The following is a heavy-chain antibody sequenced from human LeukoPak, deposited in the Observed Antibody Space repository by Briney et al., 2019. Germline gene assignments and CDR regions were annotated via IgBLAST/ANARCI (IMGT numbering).Heavy chain of an antibody. D-gene: IGHD5-12*01. CDR2: INPDGTEK. CDR1: GFTFSNYW. Sequence: GGYLRFSCAASGFTFSNYWMSWVRQTPEKGLEWVAYINPDGTEKYHVDFVKGRFTISRDNAKNSLYLQMNGLRAEDTARYYCTRGDSCSKIDYWGQGTLVTVSS. V-gene: IGHV3-7*01. CDR3: TRGDSCSKIDY. J-gene: IGHJ4*02.